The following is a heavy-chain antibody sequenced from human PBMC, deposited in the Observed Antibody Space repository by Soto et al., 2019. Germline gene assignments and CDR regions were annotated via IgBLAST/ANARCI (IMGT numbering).Heavy chain of an antibody. Sequence: SETLSLTCTVSGGSISSGDYYWSWIRQPPGKGLEWIGYIYYSGSTYYNPSLKSRVTISVDTSKNQFSLKLSSVTAADTAVYYCARDVVRITMVRGVIGYYYYGMDVWGQGTTVTSP. CDR3: ARDVVRITMVRGVIGYYYYGMDV. J-gene: IGHJ6*02. V-gene: IGHV4-30-4*01. D-gene: IGHD3-10*01. CDR2: IYYSGST. CDR1: GGSISSGDYY.